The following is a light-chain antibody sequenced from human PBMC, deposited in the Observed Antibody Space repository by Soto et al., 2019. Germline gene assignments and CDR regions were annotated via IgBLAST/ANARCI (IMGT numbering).Light chain of an antibody. CDR3: QQYCSSPIT. J-gene: IGKJ5*01. CDR1: QSVGRRF. V-gene: IGKV3-20*01. CDR2: GAS. Sequence: EIVLTQSPGTLSLSPGERATLSCRASQSVGRRFLAWYQQKPGQAPRLLIFGASTRATGIPDRFSGSGSGTDFTLTTTRLEPEDFAVYYCQQYCSSPITFGQGTRLEIK.